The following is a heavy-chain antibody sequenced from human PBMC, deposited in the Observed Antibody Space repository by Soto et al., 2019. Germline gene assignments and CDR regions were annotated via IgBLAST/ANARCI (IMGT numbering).Heavy chain of an antibody. J-gene: IGHJ5*02. Sequence: SETLSLACAVDGGSFSCYYWSWIRQPPGKGLEWIGEINHSGSTNYNPSLKSRVTISVDKSKNQFSLKLSSVTAADTAVYYCARGGRIRTVTTSGSWFDPWGQGTLVTVSS. D-gene: IGHD4-4*01. CDR1: GGSFSCYY. CDR2: INHSGST. CDR3: ARGGRIRTVTTSGSWFDP. V-gene: IGHV4-34*01.